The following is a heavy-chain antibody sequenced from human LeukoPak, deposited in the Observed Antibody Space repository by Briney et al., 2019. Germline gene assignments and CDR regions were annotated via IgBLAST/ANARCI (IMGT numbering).Heavy chain of an antibody. CDR2: IYYSGST. CDR3: ARFCSSTSCYFPGSYYFDY. D-gene: IGHD2-2*01. Sequence: SQTLSLTCTVSGGSISSGDYYWSWIRQPPGKGLEWIGYIYYSGSTNYNPSLKSRVTISVDTSKNQFSLKLSSVTAADTAVYYCARFCSSTSCYFPGSYYFDYWGQGTLVTVSS. CDR1: GGSISSGDYY. V-gene: IGHV4-30-4*01. J-gene: IGHJ4*02.